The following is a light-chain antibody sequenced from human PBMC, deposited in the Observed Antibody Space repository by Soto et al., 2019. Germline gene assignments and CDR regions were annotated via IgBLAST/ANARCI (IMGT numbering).Light chain of an antibody. CDR1: QSVGSN. Sequence: EIVMTQSPVTLSVSPGERATLSCRASQSVGSNLAWYHQKPGQAPRLLIYGASSRATGIPDRFSGSGSGTDFTLTISRLEPEDFAVYFCQRYGSSPLITFGQGTRLEIK. J-gene: IGKJ5*01. V-gene: IGKV3-20*01. CDR3: QRYGSSPLIT. CDR2: GAS.